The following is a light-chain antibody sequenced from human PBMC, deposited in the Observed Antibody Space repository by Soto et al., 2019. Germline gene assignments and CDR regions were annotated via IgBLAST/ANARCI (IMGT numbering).Light chain of an antibody. CDR1: SGSIASNY. Sequence: NFMLTQPHSVSESPGKTVTISCTRSSGSIASNYVQWYQQRPGSAPTTVIFEDDLRPSGVPDRFSGSIDTSSNSASLTISGLTTEDEADYYGQSYHTSNHSVVFGGGTQLTVL. CDR2: EDD. CDR3: QSYHTSNHSVV. V-gene: IGLV6-57*04. J-gene: IGLJ2*01.